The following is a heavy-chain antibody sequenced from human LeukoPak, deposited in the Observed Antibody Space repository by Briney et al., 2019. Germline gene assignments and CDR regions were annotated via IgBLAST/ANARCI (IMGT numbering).Heavy chain of an antibody. V-gene: IGHV3-74*01. J-gene: IGHJ6*02. CDR3: ARDWRNGMDV. CDR2: INNDGSTT. D-gene: IGHD1-1*01. CDR1: GFTLSYYW. Sequence: GGSLRLSCAASGFTLSYYWMHWVRQAPGKGLVWVSDINNDGSTTAYADSVKGRFIISRDNAKSTLYLQMNSLRAEDTAVYYCARDWRNGMDVWGQGTTVTVSS.